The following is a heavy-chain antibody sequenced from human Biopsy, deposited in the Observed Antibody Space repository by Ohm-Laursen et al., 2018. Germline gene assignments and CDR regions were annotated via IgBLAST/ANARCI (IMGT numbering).Heavy chain of an antibody. D-gene: IGHD1/OR15-1a*01. Sequence: SLRLSCAASGFSVADYAMYWVRQVSGKSLEWVSFIGWDGANTYYGGSVRGRFTISRDNDKNALYLQMNSLRLEDSGFYYCAKGSEQLQDAGGVDAWGQGTLVTVSS. J-gene: IGHJ5*02. CDR3: AKGSEQLQDAGGVDA. CDR1: GFSVADYA. CDR2: IGWDGANT. V-gene: IGHV3-43D*04.